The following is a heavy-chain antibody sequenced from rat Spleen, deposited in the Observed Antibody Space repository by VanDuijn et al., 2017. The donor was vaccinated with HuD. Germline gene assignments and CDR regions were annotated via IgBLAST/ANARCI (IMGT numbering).Heavy chain of an antibody. CDR3: ATHGGGYGWFAY. CDR1: GFTFNDYW. V-gene: IGHV5-31*01. J-gene: IGHJ3*01. D-gene: IGHD1-11*01. CDR2: ISPTGRRT. Sequence: EVKLVESGGGLIQPGRSLKLSCIASGFTFNDYWMTWVRQAPKKGLEWVASISPTGRRTNYRDSVKGRFTISRANARSTLYLQMDSLRSEDTATYYCATHGGGYGWFAYWGQGTLVTVSS.